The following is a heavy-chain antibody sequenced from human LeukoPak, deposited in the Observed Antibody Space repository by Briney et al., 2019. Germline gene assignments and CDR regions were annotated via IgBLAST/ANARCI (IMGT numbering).Heavy chain of an antibody. CDR1: GGSFSGYY. J-gene: IGHJ6*02. CDR3: ARSSIMVRGRYV. D-gene: IGHD3-10*01. V-gene: IGHV4-34*01. CDR2: INHSGST. Sequence: ASETLSLTCAVYGGSFSGYYWSWIRQPPGKGLEWIGEINHSGSTNYNPSLKSRVTILVDTSKNQFSLKLSSVTAADTAVYYCARSSIMVRGRYVWGQGTTVTVSS.